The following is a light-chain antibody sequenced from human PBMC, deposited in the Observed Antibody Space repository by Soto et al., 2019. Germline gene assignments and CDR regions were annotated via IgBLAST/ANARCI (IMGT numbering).Light chain of an antibody. Sequence: SYELTQPSSVSVSPGQTARITCSGDVLAKKYARWFQQKPGQAPVLVIYKDSERPSGIPERFSGSSSGTTVTLTISGAHVEDEADYYCYSAADNNLGVFGGRTKLTVL. CDR2: KDS. J-gene: IGLJ2*01. V-gene: IGLV3-27*01. CDR1: VLAKKY. CDR3: YSAADNNLGV.